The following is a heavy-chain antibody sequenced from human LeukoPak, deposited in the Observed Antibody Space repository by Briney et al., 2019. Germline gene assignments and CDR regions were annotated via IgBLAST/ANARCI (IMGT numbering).Heavy chain of an antibody. J-gene: IGHJ4*02. CDR1: GGSISSNNW. CDR3: ARDVGARLPGY. D-gene: IGHD6-6*01. V-gene: IGHV4-4*02. CDR2: IYHSGNS. Sequence: PSGTLSLTCAVSGGSISSNNWWSWVRQPPGQGLEWIGEIYHSGNSNYNPSLKSRVTISVDKSKNQFSLKLSSVTAADTAVYYCARDVGARLPGYWGQGTLVTVSS.